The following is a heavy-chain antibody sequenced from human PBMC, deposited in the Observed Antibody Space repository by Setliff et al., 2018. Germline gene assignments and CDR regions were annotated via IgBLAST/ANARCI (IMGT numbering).Heavy chain of an antibody. Sequence: GASVKVSCKASGGTFSSYGISWVRQAPGQGLEWMGGTIPIFGTTDYAEKFQGRVTLTRDTSASTVYMELSSLRSEDTAIYHCARGDYSNPCDYWGQGTLVTVSS. J-gene: IGHJ4*02. D-gene: IGHD4-4*01. CDR3: ARGDYSNPCDY. CDR2: TIPIFGTT. V-gene: IGHV1-69*05. CDR1: GGTFSSYG.